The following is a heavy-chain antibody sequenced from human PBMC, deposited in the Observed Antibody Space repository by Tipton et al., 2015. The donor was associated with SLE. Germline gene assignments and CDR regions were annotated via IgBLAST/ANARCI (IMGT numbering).Heavy chain of an antibody. J-gene: IGHJ6*03. Sequence: TLSPTCGVYGASFSGYYWNWIRQPPGKGLEWIGEINESGSSKYNPSLKSGVTISIDTSKSQFSLKVSSMTAADTAVYYCARGTVYPIFGYMDVWGKGTTVTVSS. CDR1: GASFSGYY. CDR2: INESGSS. CDR3: ARGTVYPIFGYMDV. D-gene: IGHD3-3*01. V-gene: IGHV4-34*01.